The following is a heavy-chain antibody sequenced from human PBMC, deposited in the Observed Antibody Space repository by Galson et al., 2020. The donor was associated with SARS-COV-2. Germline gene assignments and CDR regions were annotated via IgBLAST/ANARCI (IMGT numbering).Heavy chain of an antibody. CDR1: GFTFSSYG. Sequence: GGSLRLSCAASGFTFSSYGMHWVRQAPGKGLEWVAVISYDGSNKYYADSVKGRFTISRDNSKNTPYLQMNSLRAEDTAVYYCAKDSSGRRYDFWSGYYTGIKYGMDVWGQGTTVTVSS. V-gene: IGHV3-30*18. CDR2: ISYDGSNK. CDR3: AKDSSGRRYDFWSGYYTGIKYGMDV. J-gene: IGHJ6*02. D-gene: IGHD3-3*01.